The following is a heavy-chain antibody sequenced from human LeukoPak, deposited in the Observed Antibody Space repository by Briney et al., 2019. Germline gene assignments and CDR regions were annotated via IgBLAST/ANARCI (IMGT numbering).Heavy chain of an antibody. J-gene: IGHJ4*02. CDR1: GFSFSNYD. Sequence: GRSLRLSCAASGFSFSNYDMHWVRQAPGKGLEWVALIWDGGINESYADSVTGRFTISRDNSKNTLYLQMHSLKPEDTAVYYCARDERSGGQRDYWSQGTLVTVSS. CDR3: ARDERSGGQRDY. D-gene: IGHD6-19*01. CDR2: IWDGGINE. V-gene: IGHV3-33*08.